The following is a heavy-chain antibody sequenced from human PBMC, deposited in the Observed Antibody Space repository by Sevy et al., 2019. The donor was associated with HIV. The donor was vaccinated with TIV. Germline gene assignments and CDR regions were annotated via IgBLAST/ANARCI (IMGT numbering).Heavy chain of an antibody. J-gene: IGHJ4*02. CDR2: IIPILGIA. CDR1: GGTFSSYA. CDR3: ARADKEYYYDSSGYYHFDY. V-gene: IGHV1-69*10. D-gene: IGHD3-22*01. Sequence: SVKVSCKASGGTFSSYAISWVRQAPGQGLEWMGGIIPILGIANYAQKFQGRVTITAGKSTSTAYMELSSLRSEDTAVYYCARADKEYYYDSSGYYHFDYWGQGTLVTVSS.